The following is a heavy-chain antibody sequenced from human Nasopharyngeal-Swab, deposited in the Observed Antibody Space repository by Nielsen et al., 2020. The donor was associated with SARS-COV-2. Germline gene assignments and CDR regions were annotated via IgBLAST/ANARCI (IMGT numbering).Heavy chain of an antibody. CDR2: INPNSGGT. D-gene: IGHD6-13*01. CDR3: ARDRSASWSALDV. V-gene: IGHV1-2*04. Sequence: ASVQVSCKTSGYTFTDYYIHWVRQAPGHGLEWMGWINPNSGGTNYAQKFQGWVTTTRDTSISTAYMELSRLKSDDTAMYYCARDRSASWSALDVWGKGTTVTVSS. CDR1: GYTFTDYY. J-gene: IGHJ6*04.